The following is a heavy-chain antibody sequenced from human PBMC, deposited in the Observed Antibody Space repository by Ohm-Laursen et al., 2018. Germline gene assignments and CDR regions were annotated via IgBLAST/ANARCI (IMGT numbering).Heavy chain of an antibody. CDR3: SGGGF. CDR2: IYATGST. CDR1: AGSISGYY. Sequence: TLSLTCTVSAGSISGYYWNWIRQPAGKGLQWIGRIYATGSTNYNPSLKSRVSMSVDTSKNQFSLKLSSVTAADTAVYYCSGGGFWGQGTLVTVSS. J-gene: IGHJ4*02. V-gene: IGHV4-4*07.